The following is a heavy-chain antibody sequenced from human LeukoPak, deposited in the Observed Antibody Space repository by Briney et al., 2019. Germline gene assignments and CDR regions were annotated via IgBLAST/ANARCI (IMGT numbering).Heavy chain of an antibody. J-gene: IGHJ4*02. CDR3: ARYVRSGLDH. Sequence: SEKLSLTYTVSGGSISSYYWTWIRQPPGKGLQWIGNIYYSGSTSYNPSLKSRVTISVDTSNNQFSLKLSSVTAADTAVYYCARYVRSGLDHWGQGTLFSVSS. CDR1: GGSISSYY. V-gene: IGHV4-59*01. D-gene: IGHD5-12*01. CDR2: IYYSGST.